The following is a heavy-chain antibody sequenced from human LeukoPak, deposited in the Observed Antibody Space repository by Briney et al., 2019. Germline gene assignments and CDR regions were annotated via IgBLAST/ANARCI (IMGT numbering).Heavy chain of an antibody. V-gene: IGHV3-74*01. CDR3: ARETTVVTGYYFDY. J-gene: IGHJ4*02. CDR2: INSDGSST. D-gene: IGHD4-23*01. CDR1: GFTFSSYR. Sequence: GGSLRLSCAASGFTFSSYRMHWVRQVPGKGLVRVSHINSDGSSTNYADSVRGRFTISRDNAKNTLYLQMNSLRAEDTAVYYCARETTVVTGYYFDYWGQGTLVTVSS.